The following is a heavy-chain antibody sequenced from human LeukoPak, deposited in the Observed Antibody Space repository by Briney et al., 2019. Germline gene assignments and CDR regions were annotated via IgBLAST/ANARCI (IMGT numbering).Heavy chain of an antibody. CDR1: GFNVNDYY. Sequence: PGGSLRLPCAVSGFNVNDYYISWIRQAPGKGLEWVSDIGSSDSIIAYGDSVRGRFTISRDFASNSLYLQMNSLRVEDTAVYYCAREIVAGAFDSWGQGTLVTVSS. D-gene: IGHD6-19*01. J-gene: IGHJ4*02. CDR3: AREIVAGAFDS. V-gene: IGHV3-11*01. CDR2: IGSSDSII.